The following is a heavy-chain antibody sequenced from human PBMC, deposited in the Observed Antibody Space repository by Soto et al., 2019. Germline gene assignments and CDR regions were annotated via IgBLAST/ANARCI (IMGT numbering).Heavy chain of an antibody. CDR1: GFTVSNNY. CDR3: AKSNPDYSSSDFDD. Sequence: VQLVESGGGLVQPGGSLRLSCAASGFTVSNNYMSWVRQAPGKGLEWVSVIYSGGSTYYADSVKGRFTISRDSSKNTLYLQMNSLRAEDTAVYYCAKSNPDYSSSDFDDWGQGTLVTVSS. CDR2: IYSGGST. D-gene: IGHD6-6*01. J-gene: IGHJ4*02. V-gene: IGHV3-66*01.